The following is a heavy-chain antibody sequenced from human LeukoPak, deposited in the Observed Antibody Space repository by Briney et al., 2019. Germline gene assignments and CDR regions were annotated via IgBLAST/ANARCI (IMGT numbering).Heavy chain of an antibody. CDR1: GGSISSSSYY. D-gene: IGHD1-26*01. CDR3: ARPRRSYPYPYYFAY. Sequence: SETLSLTCTVSGGSISSSSYYWGWIRQPPGKGLEWIGSIYYSGSTYYNPSLKSRVTISVDTSKNQFSLKLSSVTAADTAVYYCARPRRSYPYPYYFAYWGQGTLVTVSS. V-gene: IGHV4-39*07. CDR2: IYYSGST. J-gene: IGHJ4*02.